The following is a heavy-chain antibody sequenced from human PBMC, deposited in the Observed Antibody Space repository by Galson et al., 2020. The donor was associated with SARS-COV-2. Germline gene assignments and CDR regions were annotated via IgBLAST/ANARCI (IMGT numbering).Heavy chain of an antibody. Sequence: SLSCAASGFTFSSYSMNWVRQAPGKGLEWVSYITRGSDTKYYADSVKGRFTVSRDNAKNSVYLHMNNLRDEDTAVYYCATEAHDYWGHGTLVTVSS. J-gene: IGHJ4*01. V-gene: IGHV3-48*02. CDR1: GFTFSSYS. CDR2: ITRGSDTK. CDR3: ATEAHDY.